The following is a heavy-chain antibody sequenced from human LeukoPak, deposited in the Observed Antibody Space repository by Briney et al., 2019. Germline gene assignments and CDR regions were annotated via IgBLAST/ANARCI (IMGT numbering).Heavy chain of an antibody. CDR1: GGLNTRNH. Sequence: SETLSLTCNVCGGLNTRNHWSGARDPRGEGLEWLGYFYYSGKNILNPPLKSRITMPEDTFKSHFSLRMGSVTAADPAVYYCASHGRLDDAFDIWGQGTLVTVSS. CDR2: FYYSGKN. D-gene: IGHD6-19*01. CDR3: ASHGRLDDAFDI. J-gene: IGHJ3*02. V-gene: IGHV4-59*08.